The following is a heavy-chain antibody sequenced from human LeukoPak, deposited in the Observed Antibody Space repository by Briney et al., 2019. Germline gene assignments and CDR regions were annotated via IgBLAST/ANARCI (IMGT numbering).Heavy chain of an antibody. D-gene: IGHD6-13*01. CDR2: INQDGSEK. J-gene: IGHJ4*02. CDR3: AREGASSSFGY. V-gene: IGHV3-7*03. CDR1: GFTFSDYW. Sequence: PGGSLRLSCAASGFTFSDYWMSWVRQAPGKGLEWVANINQDGSEKYYVDSVKGRFTISRDNAKNSVYLQMNSLRPEDTAVYYCAREGASSSFGYWGQGTLVTVSS.